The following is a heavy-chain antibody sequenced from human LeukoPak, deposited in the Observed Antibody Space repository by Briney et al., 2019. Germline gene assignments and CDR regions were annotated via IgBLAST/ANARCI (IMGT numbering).Heavy chain of an antibody. CDR3: ASRPITSSGWYYFDY. D-gene: IGHD6-19*01. J-gene: IGHJ4*02. CDR1: GGSISSSSYY. Sequence: SETLSLTCTVSGGSISSSSYYWGWIRQPPGKGLEWIGSIYYSGSTYYNPSLKSRVTISVDTSKNQFSLKLSSVTAADTAVYYCASRPITSSGWYYFDYWGQGTLVTVSS. CDR2: IYYSGST. V-gene: IGHV4-39*07.